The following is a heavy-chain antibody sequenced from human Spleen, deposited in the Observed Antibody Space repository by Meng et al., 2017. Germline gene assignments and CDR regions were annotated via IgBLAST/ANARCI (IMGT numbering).Heavy chain of an antibody. D-gene: IGHD3-10*01. Sequence: GESLKISCAASGFTFSNFGMNWVRQAPGKGLEWVSSISTVSDYIYYADSVKGRFTISRDNAKNSLYLQMNSLRAEDTAVYYCARDRRYYYGSGSYDYYYGMDVWGQGTTVTVSS. V-gene: IGHV3-21*01. J-gene: IGHJ6*02. CDR2: ISTVSDYI. CDR3: ARDRRYYYGSGSYDYYYGMDV. CDR1: GFTFSNFG.